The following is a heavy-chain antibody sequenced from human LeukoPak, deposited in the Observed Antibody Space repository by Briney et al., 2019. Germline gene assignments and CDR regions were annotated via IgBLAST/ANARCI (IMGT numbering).Heavy chain of an antibody. V-gene: IGHV1-46*01. J-gene: IGHJ4*02. CDR2: INPSTGST. Sequence: GASVKVSCKASGYTFTSYYMHWVRQAPGQGLEWMGMINPSTGSTIYAQRFQGRVTMTRDTSTSTIYMELSSLRSGDTAFYFCAGEYGVNPERDFDYWGQGTLVTVSS. D-gene: IGHD4-17*01. CDR1: GYTFTSYY. CDR3: AGEYGVNPERDFDY.